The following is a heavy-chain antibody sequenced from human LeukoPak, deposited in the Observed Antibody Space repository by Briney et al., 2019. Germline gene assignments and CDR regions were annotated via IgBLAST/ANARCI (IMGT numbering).Heavy chain of an antibody. Sequence: SETLSLTCTVSGGSISSYYWSWIRQPPGKGLEWIGYIYYSGSTNYNPSLKSRVTISVDTSKNQFSLKLSSVTAADTAVYYCARVEMATFDYWGQGTLVTVYS. D-gene: IGHD5-24*01. J-gene: IGHJ4*02. V-gene: IGHV4-59*01. CDR3: ARVEMATFDY. CDR2: IYYSGST. CDR1: GGSISSYY.